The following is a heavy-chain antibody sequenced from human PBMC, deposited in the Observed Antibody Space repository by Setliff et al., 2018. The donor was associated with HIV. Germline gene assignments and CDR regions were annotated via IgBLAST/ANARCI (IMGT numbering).Heavy chain of an antibody. Sequence: SETLSLTCTVSGGSISSSSYYWGWIRQPPGKGLEWIGHIYYSGSTYYNPSLKSRVTISVDTSKNQFSLKLSSVTAADTAMYYCARRLSGPQGWLLSNWCDPWGQGTLVTVSS. V-gene: IGHV4-39*01. CDR2: IYYSGST. CDR3: ARRLSGPQGWLLSNWCDP. CDR1: GGSISSSSYY. D-gene: IGHD3-3*01. J-gene: IGHJ5*02.